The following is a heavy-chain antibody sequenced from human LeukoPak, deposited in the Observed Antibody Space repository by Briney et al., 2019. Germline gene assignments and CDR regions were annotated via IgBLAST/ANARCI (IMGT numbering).Heavy chain of an antibody. Sequence: PGGSLRLSCAASGFTFSSYAMSWVRQAPGKGLEWVSSISGSGGSTYYADSVKGRFTISRDNSKNTLYLQVNSLRAEDTALYYCAKSHVLRYFDWSSWGQGALVTASS. CDR2: ISGSGGST. CDR3: AKSHVLRYFDWSS. D-gene: IGHD3-9*01. CDR1: GFTFSSYA. V-gene: IGHV3-23*01. J-gene: IGHJ5*02.